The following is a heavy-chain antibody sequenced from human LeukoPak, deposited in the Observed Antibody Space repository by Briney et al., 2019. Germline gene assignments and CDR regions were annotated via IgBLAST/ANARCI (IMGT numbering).Heavy chain of an antibody. Sequence: HAGGSLRLSCAASGFTFSGYAMSWVRQAPGKGLEWVSGISGSGGSTYYADSVKGRFTISRDNSKNTLYLQMNSLRAEDTAVYYCAKDLSGNDYWGQGTLVTVSS. CDR1: GFTFSGYA. CDR2: ISGSGGST. J-gene: IGHJ4*02. CDR3: AKDLSGNDY. V-gene: IGHV3-23*01.